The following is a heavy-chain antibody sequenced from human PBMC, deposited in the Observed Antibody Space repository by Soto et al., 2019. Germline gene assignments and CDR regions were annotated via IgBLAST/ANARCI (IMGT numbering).Heavy chain of an antibody. CDR3: AKGKMWDYGSNSKTYIQH. V-gene: IGHV3-30*15. CDR2: CSYDRNVS. Sequence: SLRLASAASGFTFGNFAMHRIRQAPGKGPEGVSVCSYDRNVSYNLDSLKGRFTVSRDNSRNTLYLQMSRLRPEDTAVYYCAKGKMWDYGSNSKTYIQHWGPGTLVCVSS. J-gene: IGHJ1*01. CDR1: GFTFGNFA. D-gene: IGHD4-17*01.